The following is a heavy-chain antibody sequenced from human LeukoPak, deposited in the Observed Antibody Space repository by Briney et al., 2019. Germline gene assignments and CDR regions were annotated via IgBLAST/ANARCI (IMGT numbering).Heavy chain of an antibody. CDR2: ISGSGGST. J-gene: IGHJ4*02. D-gene: IGHD3-10*01. CDR1: GFTFSSYA. Sequence: GGSLRLSCAASGFTFSSYAMSWVRQAPGKGLEWVLAISGSGGSTYYADSVKGRFTISRDNSKNTLYLQMNSLRAEDTAVYYCAKDPLLWFGEGGTFDYWGQGTLVTVSS. V-gene: IGHV3-23*01. CDR3: AKDPLLWFGEGGTFDY.